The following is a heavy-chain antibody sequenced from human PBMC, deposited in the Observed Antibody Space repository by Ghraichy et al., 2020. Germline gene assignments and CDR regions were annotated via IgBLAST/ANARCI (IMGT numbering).Heavy chain of an antibody. V-gene: IGHV4-34*01. CDR2: INHSGST. CDR3: ARENTYYYDSSGYYYYFDY. CDR1: GGSFSGYY. D-gene: IGHD3-22*01. Sequence: SETLSLTCAVYGGSFSGYYWSWIRQPPGKGLEWIGEINHSGSTNYNPSLKSRVTISVDTSKNQFSLKLSSVTAADTAVYYCARENTYYYDSSGYYYYFDYWGQGTLVTVSS. J-gene: IGHJ4*02.